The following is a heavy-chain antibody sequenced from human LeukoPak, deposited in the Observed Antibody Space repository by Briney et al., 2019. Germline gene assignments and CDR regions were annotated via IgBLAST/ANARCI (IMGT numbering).Heavy chain of an antibody. D-gene: IGHD3-3*01. V-gene: IGHV3-30*02. J-gene: IGHJ4*02. CDR1: GFTFSSYG. CDR2: IRYDGSNK. CDR3: AKEREIFGVVIIGGDSLDPPDY. Sequence: RSGGSLRLSCAASGFTFSSYGMHWVRQAPGKGLEWVAFIRYDGSNKYYADSVKGRFTISRDNSKNTLYLQMNSLRAEDTAVYYCAKEREIFGVVIIGGDSLDPPDYWGQGTLVTVSS.